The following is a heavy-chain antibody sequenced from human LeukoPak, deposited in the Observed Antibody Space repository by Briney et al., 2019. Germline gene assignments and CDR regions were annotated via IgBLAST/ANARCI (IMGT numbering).Heavy chain of an antibody. J-gene: IGHJ4*02. CDR3: ARTYGSGSIYDY. CDR2: ISYDRSNK. Sequence: PGGSLRLSCAASGFTFSSYGMHWGRQAPGKGLEWGAVISYDRSNKYYADSVKGRFTISRDNSKNTLYLQMNSLRAEDTAVYYCARTYGSGSIYDYWGQGTLVTVSS. D-gene: IGHD3-10*01. V-gene: IGHV3-30*03. CDR1: GFTFSSYG.